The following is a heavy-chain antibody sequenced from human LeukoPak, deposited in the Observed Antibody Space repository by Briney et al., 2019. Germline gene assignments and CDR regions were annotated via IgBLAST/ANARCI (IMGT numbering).Heavy chain of an antibody. CDR2: IYSDGST. CDR1: GFILSSNN. Sequence: TGGSLRLSCAACGFILSSNNMSWVRQAPGKGLEWVSVIYSDGSTYYADSVKGRFTISRANSKNTLYLQMNSLRAEDTAVYYCARDKAWGQGTLVTVSS. V-gene: IGHV3-53*01. J-gene: IGHJ4*02. CDR3: ARDKA.